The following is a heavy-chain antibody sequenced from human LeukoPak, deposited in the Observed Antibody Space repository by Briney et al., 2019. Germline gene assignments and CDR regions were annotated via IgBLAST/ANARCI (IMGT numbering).Heavy chain of an antibody. V-gene: IGHV4-59*01. CDR1: GGSISSYY. CDR3: ARWGSIAVARFDY. Sequence: SETLSLTCTVSGGSISSYYWSRIRQPPGKGLEWIGYIYYTGGTNYNPSLTSRVNISVDTSKNQFSLNLTSVTAADTAVYYCARWGSIAVARFDYWGQGTLVTVSS. CDR2: IYYTGGT. D-gene: IGHD6-6*01. J-gene: IGHJ4*02.